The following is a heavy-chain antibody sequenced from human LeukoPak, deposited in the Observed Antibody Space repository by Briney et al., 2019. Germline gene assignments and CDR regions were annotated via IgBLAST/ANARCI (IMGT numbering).Heavy chain of an antibody. Sequence: SVKVSCKASGFTFTSSAVQWVRQARGQRLEWIGWIVVGSGNTNYAQKFQERVTITRDMSTSTAYMELSSLRSEDTAVYYCAAPYCSSTSCPGPGYYYMDVWGKGTTVTVSS. CDR3: AAPYCSSTSCPGPGYYYMDV. V-gene: IGHV1-58*01. CDR2: IVVGSGNT. J-gene: IGHJ6*03. CDR1: GFTFTSSA. D-gene: IGHD2-2*01.